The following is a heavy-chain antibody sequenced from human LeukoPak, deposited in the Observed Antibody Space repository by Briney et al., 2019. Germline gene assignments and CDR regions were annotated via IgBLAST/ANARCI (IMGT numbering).Heavy chain of an antibody. CDR1: GFTFNAYT. D-gene: IGHD3-22*01. J-gene: IGHJ3*02. CDR3: ASNRVVVATDAFDI. CDR2: ITWDGGST. Sequence: GGSLRLSCAASGFTFNAYTMHWVRQAPGKGLEWVSLITWDGGSTYYAHSVKGRFTISRDNSKNSLYLQMNSLRAEDTAVYYCASNRVVVATDAFDIWGQGTMVTVSS. V-gene: IGHV3-43*01.